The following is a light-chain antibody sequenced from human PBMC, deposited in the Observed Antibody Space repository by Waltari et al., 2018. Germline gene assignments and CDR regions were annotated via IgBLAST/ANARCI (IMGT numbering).Light chain of an antibody. J-gene: IGLJ2*01. Sequence: GSPGQSITISCTGTSSDVGSYNLVSWYQQHPGKAPKLMIYEGSKRPSGVSNRFSGSKSGNPASLTISGLQAEDEADYYCYSYAGSNTFVFGGGTKLTVL. CDR1: SSDVGSYNL. CDR2: EGS. CDR3: YSYAGSNTFV. V-gene: IGLV2-23*03.